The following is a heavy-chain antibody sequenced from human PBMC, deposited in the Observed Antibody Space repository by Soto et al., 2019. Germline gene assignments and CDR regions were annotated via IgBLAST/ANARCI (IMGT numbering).Heavy chain of an antibody. CDR1: GYSFTTYA. V-gene: IGHV1-3*01. J-gene: IGHJ4*02. CDR3: ARVPPWGYSRHFSLQHYDF. D-gene: IGHD3-3*02. CDR2: INAGSGNT. Sequence: ASVKVSCKSSGYSFTTYAIHWVRQAPGQRLQWIGWINAGSGNTKYSQDFQGRVTFTRDTAATTTFMELSSLRSEDTAVYYCARVPPWGYSRHFSLQHYDFSGPATLVTVSS.